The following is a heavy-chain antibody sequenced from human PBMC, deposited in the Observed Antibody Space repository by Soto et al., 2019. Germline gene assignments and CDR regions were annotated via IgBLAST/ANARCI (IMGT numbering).Heavy chain of an antibody. CDR1: GLTFDTHW. Sequence: PGGSLRLSCVAYGLTFDTHWMSWVRQSPGKGLEWVAGVKEDGSQRYYVDSVRGRFTISRDNVEDSLYLQMDGLRAEDTAVYYCARINSSGSYWGRGILVTVSS. D-gene: IGHD6-19*01. J-gene: IGHJ4*02. CDR2: VKEDGSQR. CDR3: ARINSSGSY. V-gene: IGHV3-7*03.